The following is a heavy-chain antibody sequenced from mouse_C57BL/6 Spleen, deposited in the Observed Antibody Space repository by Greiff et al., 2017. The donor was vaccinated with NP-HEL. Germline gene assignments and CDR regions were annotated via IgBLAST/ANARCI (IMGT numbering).Heavy chain of an antibody. CDR1: GYSITSGYG. CDR3: ARTARIKY. Sequence: VQLEQSGPGLVKPSQSLSLTCTVTGYSITSGYGWNWIRQFPGNKLELMDYISYSGTTNYNPTLKSRISITRDTSKNQFFLQLNSVTTEDTATYYCARTARIKYWGQGTTLTVSS. D-gene: IGHD1-2*01. CDR2: ISYSGTT. J-gene: IGHJ2*01. V-gene: IGHV3-2*02.